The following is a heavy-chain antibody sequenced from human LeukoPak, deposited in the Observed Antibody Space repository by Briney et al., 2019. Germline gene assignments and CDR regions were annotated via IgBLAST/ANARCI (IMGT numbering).Heavy chain of an antibody. Sequence: SETLSLTCTVSGGSISSHYWSWIRQPPGKGLEWIGYIYYSGSTNYNPSLKSRVTISVDTSKNQFSLKLSSVTAADTAVYYCARVIFWFDPWGQGTLVTVSS. CDR1: GGSISSHY. D-gene: IGHD3-22*01. CDR3: ARVIFWFDP. V-gene: IGHV4-59*11. J-gene: IGHJ5*02. CDR2: IYYSGST.